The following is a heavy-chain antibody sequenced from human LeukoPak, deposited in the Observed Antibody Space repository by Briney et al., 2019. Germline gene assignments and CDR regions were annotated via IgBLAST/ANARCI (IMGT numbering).Heavy chain of an antibody. CDR1: GYTLTESS. Sequence: ASVKVSCKVSGYTLTESSMHWVRQAPGKGLEWMGGFDPEDGETIYAQKFQGRVTMTEDTSTDTAYMELSSLRSGDTAVYYCATAEYSSSSGFDYWGQGTLVTVSS. D-gene: IGHD6-6*01. CDR3: ATAEYSSSSGFDY. CDR2: FDPEDGET. J-gene: IGHJ4*02. V-gene: IGHV1-24*01.